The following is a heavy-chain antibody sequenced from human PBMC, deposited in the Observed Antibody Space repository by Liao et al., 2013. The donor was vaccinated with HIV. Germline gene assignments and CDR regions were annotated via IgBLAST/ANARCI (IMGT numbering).Heavy chain of an antibody. Sequence: QVQLQESGPGLVKPSQTLSLTCTVSGGSINSGSYYWSWIRQPAGKGLEWIGRIYTSGSTNYSPSLKSRVTISVDTSKNQFSLKLRSVTAADTAVYYCASAPYPVPHWADAFDIWGQGTMVTVSS. CDR2: IYTSGST. CDR1: GGSINSGSYY. CDR3: ASAPYPVPHWADAFDI. J-gene: IGHJ3*02. D-gene: IGHD7-27*01. V-gene: IGHV4-61*02.